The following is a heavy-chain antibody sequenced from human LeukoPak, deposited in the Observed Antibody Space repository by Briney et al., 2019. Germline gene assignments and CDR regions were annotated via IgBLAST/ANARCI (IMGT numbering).Heavy chain of an antibody. J-gene: IGHJ6*02. CDR2: IKQDGSEK. D-gene: IGHD6-13*01. CDR3: ARELSSSSWYSSLYYYGMDV. V-gene: IGHV3-7*01. Sequence: PGGSLRLSCAASGFTFSSYWMSWVRQAPGKGLEWVANIKQDGSEKYYVDSVKGRFTISRDNAKNSLYLQMNSLRAEDTAVYYCARELSSSSWYSSLYYYGMDVWGQGTTVTVSS. CDR1: GFTFSSYW.